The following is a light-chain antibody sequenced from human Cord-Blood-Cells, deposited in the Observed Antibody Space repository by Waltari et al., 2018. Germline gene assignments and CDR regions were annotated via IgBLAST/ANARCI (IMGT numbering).Light chain of an antibody. CDR1: SSDVGSYNL. CDR3: CSYAGSSTWV. Sequence: QSALTQPASVSGSPGQSITISCTGTSSDVGSYNLVSWYQQHPGKAPQLMIYGGSKRPSGVASRFSGSTSGNTASLTISGLQAEDEADYYCCSYAGSSTWVFGGGTKLTVL. V-gene: IGLV2-23*01. CDR2: GGS. J-gene: IGLJ3*02.